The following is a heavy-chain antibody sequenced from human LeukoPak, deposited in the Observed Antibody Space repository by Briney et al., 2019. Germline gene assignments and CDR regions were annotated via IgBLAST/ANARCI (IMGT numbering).Heavy chain of an antibody. V-gene: IGHV1-8*01. CDR2: MNPNSGNT. CDR1: GYTFTSSD. Sequence: ASVKVSCKASGYTFTSSDINWVRQATGQGLEWMGWMNPNSGNTGYAQKFQGRVTMTRNTSISTAYMELSSLRSEDTAVYYCARGGAAAGPSYFDYWGQGTLVTVSS. CDR3: ARGGAAAGPSYFDY. J-gene: IGHJ4*02. D-gene: IGHD6-13*01.